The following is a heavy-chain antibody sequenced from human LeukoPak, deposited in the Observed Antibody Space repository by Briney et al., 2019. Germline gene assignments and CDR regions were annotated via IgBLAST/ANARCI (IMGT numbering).Heavy chain of an antibody. CDR2: IDPGDSDT. V-gene: IGHV5-51*01. Sequence: GESLKISCKGSGYSFTSYWIGWVRQMPGKGLEWMGIIDPGDSDTRYSPSFQGQVAISADKSISTAYLQWSSLKASDTAMYYCARPRYSSGWSDAFDIWGRGTMVTVSS. CDR1: GYSFTSYW. J-gene: IGHJ3*02. D-gene: IGHD6-19*01. CDR3: ARPRYSSGWSDAFDI.